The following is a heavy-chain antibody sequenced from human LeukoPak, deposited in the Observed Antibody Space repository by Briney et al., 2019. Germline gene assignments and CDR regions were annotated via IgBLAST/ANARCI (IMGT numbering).Heavy chain of an antibody. CDR3: ARHNHRMVSNFDY. D-gene: IGHD3-10*01. Sequence: ASVKVSCKASGYTFTGYYMHWVRQAPGQGLEWMGWINPNSGGTNYAQKFQGRVTMTRDTSISTAYMELSRLRSDDTAVYYCARHNHRMVSNFDYWGQGTLVTVSS. CDR1: GYTFTGYY. J-gene: IGHJ4*02. CDR2: INPNSGGT. V-gene: IGHV1-2*02.